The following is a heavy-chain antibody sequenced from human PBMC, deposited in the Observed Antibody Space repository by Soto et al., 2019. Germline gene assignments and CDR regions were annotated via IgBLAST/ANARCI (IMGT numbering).Heavy chain of an antibody. Sequence: GESLKISCRTSGYRFTSYWIAWVRQMPGKGLEWMGIIFPSDSDTRYSPSFQGQVTISADRSTSTVFLQWASLKASDTAMYYCARHGVAAAGKQNGMDVWGQGTTVTVSS. CDR2: IFPSDSDT. CDR3: ARHGVAAAGKQNGMDV. V-gene: IGHV5-51*01. CDR1: GYRFTSYW. J-gene: IGHJ6*02. D-gene: IGHD6-13*01.